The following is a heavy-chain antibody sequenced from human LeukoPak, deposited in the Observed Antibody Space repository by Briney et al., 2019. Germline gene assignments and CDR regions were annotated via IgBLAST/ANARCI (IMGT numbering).Heavy chain of an antibody. J-gene: IGHJ6*02. D-gene: IGHD4/OR15-4a*01. Sequence: GRSLSLSCAASGFTFSSYGMHWVRQAPGKGLEWVAVISYDGSNKYYADSVKGRFTISRDNSKNTLYLQMNSLRAEDTAVYYCANGADGMDVWGQGTTVTVSS. CDR3: ANGADGMDV. CDR2: ISYDGSNK. V-gene: IGHV3-30*18. CDR1: GFTFSSYG.